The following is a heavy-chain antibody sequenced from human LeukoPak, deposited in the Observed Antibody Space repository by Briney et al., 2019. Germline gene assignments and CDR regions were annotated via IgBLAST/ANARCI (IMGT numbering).Heavy chain of an antibody. CDR3: ARLRDTGGLYVYYYFES. V-gene: IGHV4-39*01. CDR2: MYYDGNT. Sequence: SQTLSLTCAVSGPSISSGYYYCGRIRQPPGKGLDWLGIMYYDGNTYYNPAFKSRVIISVGTSNNQFSLRLSSVIGADTALYYCARLRDTGGLYVYYYFESWGLGTLVTVSS. CDR1: GPSISSGYYY. J-gene: IGHJ4*02. D-gene: IGHD2-8*02.